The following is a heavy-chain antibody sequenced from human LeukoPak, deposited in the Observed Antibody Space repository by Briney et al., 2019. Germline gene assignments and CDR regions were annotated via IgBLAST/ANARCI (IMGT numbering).Heavy chain of an antibody. CDR1: GFTFSRYD. J-gene: IGHJ4*02. Sequence: GGSLRLSCAASGFTFSRYDLSWVRQAPGKGLECVSTISRTVTTTYYADSVKGRFTISRDNSKNTLYLQMNSLRAEDTAVYYCAKDQIPGVTPRGNYFDYWGQGTLVTVSS. V-gene: IGHV3-23*01. CDR2: ISRTVTTT. CDR3: AKDQIPGVTPRGNYFDY. D-gene: IGHD4-11*01.